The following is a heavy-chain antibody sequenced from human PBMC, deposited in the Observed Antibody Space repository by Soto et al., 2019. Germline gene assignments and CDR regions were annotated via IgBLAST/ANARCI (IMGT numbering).Heavy chain of an antibody. D-gene: IGHD2-15*01. CDR3: TTGDCSGGFKGY. CDR1: GFTFSNAW. J-gene: IGHJ4*02. V-gene: IGHV3-15*01. Sequence: PGGSLRLSCAASGFTFSNAWMSWVRQAPGQGLEWVGRIKSKTDGGTTDYAAPVKGRFTISRDDSKNTLYLQMNSLKTEDTAVYYCTTGDCSGGFKGYWGQGTLVTVSS. CDR2: IKSKTDGGTT.